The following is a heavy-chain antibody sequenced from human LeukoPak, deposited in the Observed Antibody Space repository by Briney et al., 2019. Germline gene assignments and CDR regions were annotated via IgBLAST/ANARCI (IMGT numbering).Heavy chain of an antibody. CDR1: GGSIRNYY. CDR2: IYYSGST. CDR3: ARVYYSSSYDYWYFDL. J-gene: IGHJ2*01. V-gene: IGHV4-59*01. D-gene: IGHD6-13*01. Sequence: SETLSLTCTVSGGSIRNYYWSWIRQPPGKGLEWIGYIYYSGSTNYNPSLKSRVTISVDTSKNQFSLKLSSVSAADTAVYYCARVYYSSSYDYWYFDLWGRGTLVTVSS.